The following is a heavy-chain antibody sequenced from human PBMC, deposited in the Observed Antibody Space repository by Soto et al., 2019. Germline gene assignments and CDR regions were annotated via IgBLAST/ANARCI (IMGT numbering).Heavy chain of an antibody. CDR2: IYYTGST. CDR3: ARRLYYFDY. J-gene: IGHJ4*02. Sequence: SETLSLTCTVFGGSIRPYYWSWIRQPPGKELEWIGYIYYTGSTNYSPSLKSRVTMSLDTSKNLLSLKLNSVTAADTAVYYCARRLYYFDYWGQGTLVTVSS. V-gene: IGHV4-59*08. D-gene: IGHD6-19*01. CDR1: GGSIRPYY.